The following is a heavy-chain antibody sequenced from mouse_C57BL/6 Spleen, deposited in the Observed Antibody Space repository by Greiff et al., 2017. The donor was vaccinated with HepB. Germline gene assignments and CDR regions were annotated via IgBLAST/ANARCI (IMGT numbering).Heavy chain of an antibody. CDR2: ISNGGGST. CDR1: GFTFSDYY. CDR3: ARQRKPSYAMDY. V-gene: IGHV5-12*01. Sequence: EVQVVESGGGLVQPGGSLKLSCAASGFTFSDYYMYWVRQTPEKRLEWVAYISNGGGSTYYPDTVKGRFTISRDNAKNTLYLQMSRLKSEDTAMYYCARQRKPSYAMDYWGQGTSVTVSS. J-gene: IGHJ4*01.